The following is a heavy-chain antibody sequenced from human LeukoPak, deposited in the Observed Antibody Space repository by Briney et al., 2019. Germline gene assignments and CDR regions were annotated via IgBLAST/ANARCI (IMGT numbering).Heavy chain of an antibody. Sequence: ASVKVSCKTSGYTFTSFGITWVRQAPGQGLEWMGWVSAYNGDTKSAPKFQGRVTMTTDTPTTTAYMDLRSLRSDDTAVYYCARTCPLLYCSSSFFDPWGRGTLVTVSS. J-gene: IGHJ5*02. CDR1: GYTFTSFG. CDR2: VSAYNGDT. V-gene: IGHV1-18*01. D-gene: IGHD2-2*01. CDR3: ARTCPLLYCSSSFFDP.